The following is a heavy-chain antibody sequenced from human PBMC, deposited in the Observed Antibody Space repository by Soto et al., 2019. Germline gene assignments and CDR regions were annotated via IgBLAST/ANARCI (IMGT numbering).Heavy chain of an antibody. CDR1: GFTFSSYA. V-gene: IGHV3-30-3*01. CDR3: ARDYYGSGRHIPWGYYYYGMDV. D-gene: IGHD3-10*01. CDR2: ISYDGSNK. J-gene: IGHJ6*02. Sequence: QVQLVESGGGVVQPGRSLRLSCAASGFTFSSYAMHWVRQAPGKGLEWVAVISYDGSNKYYADSVKGRFTISRDNSKNTMYLHMNSPRAEDTAVYYCARDYYGSGRHIPWGYYYYGMDVWGQGTTVTVSS.